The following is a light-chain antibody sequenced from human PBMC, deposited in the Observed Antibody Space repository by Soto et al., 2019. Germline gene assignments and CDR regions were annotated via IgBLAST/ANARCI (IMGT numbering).Light chain of an antibody. CDR1: QSIVTY. CDR3: QQSYSTPPWT. Sequence: IHLTHSPSSLSASLLYRFTTTFRSSQSIVTYLNWYLQKPGKAPKLLIYAASNLQSGVPSRFSGSGSGTDFTLTISSLQPEDFATYFCQQSYSTPPWTFGQGTKVDNK. V-gene: IGKV1-39*01. CDR2: AAS. J-gene: IGKJ1*01.